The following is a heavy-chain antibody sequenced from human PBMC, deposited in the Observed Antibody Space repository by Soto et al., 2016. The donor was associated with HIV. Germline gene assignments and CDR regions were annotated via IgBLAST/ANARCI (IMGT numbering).Heavy chain of an antibody. V-gene: IGHV1-18*04. D-gene: IGHD3-22*01. Sequence: QVQLVQSGAEVKRPGASVKISCKTSGFNFNAHFIHWVRQAPGQGLEWMGWISGYNDNTNYAQNFQGRVTVTKDTSTSTLYLELRSLRSDDTAVYYCARSLLYYYDIWGQGTLITVSS. CDR3: ARSLLYYYDI. CDR2: ISGYNDNT. CDR1: GFNFNAHF. J-gene: IGHJ4*02.